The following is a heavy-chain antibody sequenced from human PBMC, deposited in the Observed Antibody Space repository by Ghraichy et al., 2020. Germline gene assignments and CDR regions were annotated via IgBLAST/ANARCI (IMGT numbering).Heavy chain of an antibody. J-gene: IGHJ4*02. CDR2: ISGGGGT. CDR1: GFTFSNYA. CDR3: AKSLYSSSWYVLFDY. V-gene: IGHV3-23*01. Sequence: GGSLRLSCAASGFTFSNYAMSWVRQAPGKGLEWVSAISGGGGTYYADSVKGRFTISRDNSKSTLYLQMNSLRAEDTAVYYCAKSLYSSSWYVLFDYWGQGTLVTVSS. D-gene: IGHD6-13*01.